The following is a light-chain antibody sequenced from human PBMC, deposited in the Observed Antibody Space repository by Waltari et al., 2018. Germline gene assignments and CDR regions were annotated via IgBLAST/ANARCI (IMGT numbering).Light chain of an antibody. J-gene: IGLJ3*02. CDR3: CSYAGSYTWV. Sequence: QSALTQPASVSGSPGQSITISCTGTSSDVGNYNLVFWYQQYPGKAPKVMIYDDNRRPSGVSDRFSGSKSGNTASLTISGVQAEDGADYYCCSYAGSYTWVFGGGTKLTVL. CDR2: DDN. V-gene: IGLV2-23*01. CDR1: SSDVGNYNL.